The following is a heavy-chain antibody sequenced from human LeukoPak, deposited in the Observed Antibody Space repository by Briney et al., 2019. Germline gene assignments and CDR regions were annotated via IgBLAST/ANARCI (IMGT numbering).Heavy chain of an antibody. CDR2: INHSGST. CDR3: ARHSSYYGNFDY. Sequence: KPSETLSLTCAVYGGSFSGYYWSWIRQPPGKGLEWIGEINHSGSTNYNPSLKSRVTISVDTSKNQFSLKLSSVTAADTAVYYCARHSSYYGNFDYWGQGTLVTVSS. J-gene: IGHJ4*02. V-gene: IGHV4-34*01. D-gene: IGHD3-10*01. CDR1: GGSFSGYY.